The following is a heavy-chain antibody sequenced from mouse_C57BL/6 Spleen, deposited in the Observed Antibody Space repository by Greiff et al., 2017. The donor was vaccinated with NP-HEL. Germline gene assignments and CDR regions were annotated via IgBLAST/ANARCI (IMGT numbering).Heavy chain of an antibody. V-gene: IGHV5-4*01. CDR1: GFTFSSSA. J-gene: IGHJ1*03. Sequence: EVHLVESGGGLVKPGGSLKLSCAASGFTFSSSAMSWVRQTPEKRLEWVATISDGGSYTYYPDNVNGLFTISRDNAKNNLYLQMSHLESEDTAMYYCARDRSDGGLDGWGTGTTVTVSS. D-gene: IGHD3-3*01. CDR3: ARDRSDGGLDG. CDR2: ISDGGSYT.